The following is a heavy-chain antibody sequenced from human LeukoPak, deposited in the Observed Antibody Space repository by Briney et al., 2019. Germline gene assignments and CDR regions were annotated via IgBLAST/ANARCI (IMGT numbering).Heavy chain of an antibody. J-gene: IGHJ3*02. Sequence: GGSLRLSCAASRFTFSSYAMSWVRQAPGKGLEWVSTISGSGGSTYYADSVKGRFTISRDNSKNTLYLQMNSLRAEDTAVYYCAKSRYDFWSEDSFDIWGQGTMVTVSS. V-gene: IGHV3-23*01. CDR3: AKSRYDFWSEDSFDI. D-gene: IGHD3-3*01. CDR2: ISGSGGST. CDR1: RFTFSSYA.